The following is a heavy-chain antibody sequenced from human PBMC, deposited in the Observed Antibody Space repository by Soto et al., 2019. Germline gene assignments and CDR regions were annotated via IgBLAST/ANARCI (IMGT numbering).Heavy chain of an antibody. Sequence: QVQLVESGGGVVQPGRSLRLSCAVSGFTFSSYGMHWVRQAPGKGLEWVAVIWYDGSNKYYADSVKGRFTISRDNSKNTLYLQMNSLRAEDTAVYYCARPRATVTTPRSYYYGMDVWGQGTTVTVSS. CDR3: ARPRATVTTPRSYYYGMDV. CDR1: GFTFSSYG. CDR2: IWYDGSNK. D-gene: IGHD4-17*01. J-gene: IGHJ6*02. V-gene: IGHV3-33*01.